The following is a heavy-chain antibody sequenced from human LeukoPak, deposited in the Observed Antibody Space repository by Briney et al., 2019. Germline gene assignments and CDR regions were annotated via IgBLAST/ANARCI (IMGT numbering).Heavy chain of an antibody. CDR3: ARDSYYYDSSGYHYQDVYDAFDI. Sequence: SETLSLTCTVSGGSISSSSYYWGWIRQPPGKGLEWIGSIYYSGSTYYNPSLKSRVTISVDTSKNQFSLKLSSVTAADTAVYYCARDSYYYDSSGYHYQDVYDAFDIWGQGTMVTVSS. CDR2: IYYSGST. V-gene: IGHV4-39*02. J-gene: IGHJ3*02. CDR1: GGSISSSSYY. D-gene: IGHD3-22*01.